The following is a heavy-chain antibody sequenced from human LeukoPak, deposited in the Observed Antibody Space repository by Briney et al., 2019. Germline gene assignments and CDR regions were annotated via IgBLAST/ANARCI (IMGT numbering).Heavy chain of an antibody. CDR3: ATWDGSGPAPEYNWFDP. J-gene: IGHJ5*02. D-gene: IGHD3-10*01. CDR2: INPNSGGT. Sequence: GASVKVSCKASGYTFTGYYMHWVRQAPGQGLEWMGWINPNSGGTNYAQKFQGRVTMTRDTSISTAYMELSRLRSDDTAVYYCATWDGSGPAPEYNWFDPWGQGTLVTVSS. CDR1: GYTFTGYY. V-gene: IGHV1-2*02.